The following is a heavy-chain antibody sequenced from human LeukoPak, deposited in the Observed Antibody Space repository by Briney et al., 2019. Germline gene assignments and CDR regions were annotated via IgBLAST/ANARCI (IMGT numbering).Heavy chain of an antibody. CDR1: GFTFSGFP. D-gene: IGHD1-1*01. Sequence: PGGSLRLSWAASGFTFSGFPMPGVPQAPGKGLGWVAVISYDGNNKYFADSVKGRFTISRDNSKNTLYLQVNSLRTEDTAMYYCARGSGTRVAPYYFDHWGQGTLVTVSS. CDR3: ARGSGTRVAPYYFDH. CDR2: ISYDGNNK. J-gene: IGHJ4*02. V-gene: IGHV3-30-3*01.